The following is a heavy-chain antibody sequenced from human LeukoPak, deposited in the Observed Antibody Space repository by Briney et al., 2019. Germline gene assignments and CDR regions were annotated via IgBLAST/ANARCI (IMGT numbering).Heavy chain of an antibody. D-gene: IGHD2-2*01. CDR1: GYTFTSYY. V-gene: IGHV1-46*01. CDR3: ARDRGRDRDSSTSHAFDI. Sequence: ASVKVSCKASGYTFTSYYMHWVRQAPGQWLEWMGIINPSGGSTSYAQKFQGRVTMTRDTSTSTVYMELSSLRSEDTAVYYCARDRGRDRDSSTSHAFDIWGQGTMVTVSS. CDR2: INPSGGST. J-gene: IGHJ3*02.